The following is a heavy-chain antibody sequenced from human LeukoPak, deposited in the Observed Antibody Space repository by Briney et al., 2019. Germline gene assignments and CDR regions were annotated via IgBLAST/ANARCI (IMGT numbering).Heavy chain of an antibody. Sequence: SETLSLTCTVSGGSISSSSYYWGWIRQPPGKGLEWIGSIYYSGSTYYNPSLKSRVTISVDTSKNQFSLKLSSVTAADTAVYYCAREIAVAWRDFDYWGQGTLVTVSS. V-gene: IGHV4-39*01. CDR2: IYYSGST. D-gene: IGHD6-19*01. CDR3: AREIAVAWRDFDY. CDR1: GGSISSSSYY. J-gene: IGHJ4*02.